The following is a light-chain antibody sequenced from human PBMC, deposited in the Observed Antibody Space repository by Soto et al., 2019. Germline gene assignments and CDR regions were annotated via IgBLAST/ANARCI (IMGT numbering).Light chain of an antibody. CDR2: DVS. CDR3: CSYTTTTSRV. J-gene: IGLJ1*01. Sequence: QSVLTQPASVSGSPGQSITISCTGTSSDIGNYNHVSWYQHHPGNAPKLLIYDVSIRASGVSDRFSGSKSGNTASLTISGLQAEDEADYHCCSYTTTTSRVFGTGTKVTVL. CDR1: SSDIGNYNH. V-gene: IGLV2-14*02.